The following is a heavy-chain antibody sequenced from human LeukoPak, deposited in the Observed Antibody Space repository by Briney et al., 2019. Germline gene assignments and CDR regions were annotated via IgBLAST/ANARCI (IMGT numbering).Heavy chain of an antibody. CDR3: ARGHMVRGEETFYYYYYYMDV. CDR1: GRSISSSSYY. D-gene: IGHD3-10*01. Sequence: SETLSLTCTVSGRSISSSSYYWGWIRQPPGKGLEWIGTIYYIGFTYYNPSLKNRVTISVDTSKNQFSLKLSSVTAADTAVYYCARGHMVRGEETFYYYYYYMDVWGKGTTVTVSS. J-gene: IGHJ6*03. CDR2: IYYIGFT. V-gene: IGHV4-39*07.